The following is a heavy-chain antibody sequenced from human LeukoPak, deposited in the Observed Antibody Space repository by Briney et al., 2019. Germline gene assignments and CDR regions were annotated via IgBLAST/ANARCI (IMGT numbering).Heavy chain of an antibody. CDR1: GFTFSSYS. J-gene: IGHJ4*02. D-gene: IGHD1-26*01. Sequence: GGSLRLSCAASGFTFSSYSMNWVRQAPGKGLEWVSYISSSSSTIYYADSVKGRFTISRDNAKNSLYLQMNSLRAEDTAVYYCARDLWELLMVKGCNDYWDQGTLVTVSS. V-gene: IGHV3-48*01. CDR3: ARDLWELLMVKGCNDY. CDR2: ISSSSSTI.